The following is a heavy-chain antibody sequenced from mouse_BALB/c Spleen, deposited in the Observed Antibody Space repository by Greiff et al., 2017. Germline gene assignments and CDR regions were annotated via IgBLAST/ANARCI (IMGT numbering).Heavy chain of an antibody. J-gene: IGHJ4*01. V-gene: IGHV5-12-2*01. D-gene: IGHD1-1*01. CDR2: ISNGGGST. CDR1: GFTFSSYT. Sequence: EVKVVESGGGLVKPGGSLKLSCAASGFTFSSYTMSWVRQTPEKRLEWVAYISNGGGSTYYPDTVKGRFTISRDNAKNTLYLQMSSLKSEDTAMYYCARRYGSPSYAMDYWGQGTSVTVSS. CDR3: ARRYGSPSYAMDY.